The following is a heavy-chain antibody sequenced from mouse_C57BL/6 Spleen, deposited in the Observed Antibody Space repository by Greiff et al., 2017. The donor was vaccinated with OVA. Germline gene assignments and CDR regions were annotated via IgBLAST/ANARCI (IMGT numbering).Heavy chain of an antibody. CDR1: GYTFTSYW. V-gene: IGHV1-69*01. Sequence: VQLQQPGAELVMPGASVKLSCKASGYTFTSYWMHWVKQRPGQGLEWIGEIDPSDSYTNYNQKFKGKSTLTVDKSSSTAYMQLSSLTSEDSAVYYWARLAYYSNYFDYWGQGTTLTVSS. D-gene: IGHD2-5*01. J-gene: IGHJ2*01. CDR2: IDPSDSYT. CDR3: ARLAYYSNYFDY.